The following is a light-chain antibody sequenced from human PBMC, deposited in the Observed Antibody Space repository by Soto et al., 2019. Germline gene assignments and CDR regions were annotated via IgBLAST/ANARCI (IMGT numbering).Light chain of an antibody. V-gene: IGLV2-23*02. Sequence: QSALTQPASVTASPGQSITISCTGTSSDVGSYDLVSWYQQHPGKAPKLMIYEVSKRPSGLSNRFSGSKSGNTASLTISGLQAEDEADYYCCSYAGSRIYMVFGGGTQLTV. CDR1: SSDVGSYDL. CDR3: CSYAGSRIYMV. J-gene: IGLJ2*01. CDR2: EVS.